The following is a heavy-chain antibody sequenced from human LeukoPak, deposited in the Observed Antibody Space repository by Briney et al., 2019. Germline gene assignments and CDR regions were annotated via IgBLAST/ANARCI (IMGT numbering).Heavy chain of an antibody. CDR1: GYSISSGYY. V-gene: IGHV4-38-2*02. CDR2: IYRSGST. J-gene: IGHJ4*02. D-gene: IGHD3-9*01. Sequence: PSETLSLTCTVSGYSISSGYYWGWIRQPPGKGLEWIGSIYRSGSTCYNPSLKSRVTISVDTSKNQFSLKLSSVTAADTAVYYCARDRRVIDYWGQGTLVTVS. CDR3: ARDRRVIDY.